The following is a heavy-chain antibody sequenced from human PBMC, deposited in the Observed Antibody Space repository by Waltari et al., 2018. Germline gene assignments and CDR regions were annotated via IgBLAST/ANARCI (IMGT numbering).Heavy chain of an antibody. V-gene: IGHV1-69*05. J-gene: IGHJ3*02. D-gene: IGHD6-13*01. CDR3: ARGGLYGQQLLESAFEI. Sequence: QVQLVQSGAEVKKPGSSVKVSCQASGGSFSTYAIPRVRQAPGQGLEWMGGIIPMFGTANYAQKFQERVSITTDGSMTTAYMELSSLTSEDTAVYYCARGGLYGQQLLESAFEIWGQGTQVTVSS. CDR1: GGSFSTYA. CDR2: IIPMFGTA.